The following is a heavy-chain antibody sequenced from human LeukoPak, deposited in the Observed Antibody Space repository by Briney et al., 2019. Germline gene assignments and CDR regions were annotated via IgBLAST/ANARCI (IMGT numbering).Heavy chain of an antibody. V-gene: IGHV3-21*01. D-gene: IGHD6-13*01. CDR2: ISSSSSYI. CDR1: GFTFSSYS. CDR3: ARDLVSNSWYSRNNWFDP. Sequence: GGSLRLSCAASGFTFSSYSMNWVRQAPGKGLEWVSSISSSSSYIYYADSVKGRFTISRDNAKNSLYLQMNSLRAEDTAVYYCARDLVSNSWYSRNNWFDPWGQGTLVTVSS. J-gene: IGHJ5*02.